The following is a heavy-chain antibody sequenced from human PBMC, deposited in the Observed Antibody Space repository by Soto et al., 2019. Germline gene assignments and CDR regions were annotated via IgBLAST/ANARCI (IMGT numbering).Heavy chain of an antibody. V-gene: IGHV1-69*13. CDR3: AHGFYDFWSGYPPYYYYGMDV. CDR1: GGTFSSYA. Sequence: SVKVSCKASGGTFSSYAISWVRQAPGQGLEWMGGIIPIFGTANYAQKFQGRVTITADESTSTAYMELSSLRSEDTAVYYCAHGFYDFWSGYPPYYYYGMDVWGQGTTVTVSS. D-gene: IGHD3-3*01. J-gene: IGHJ6*02. CDR2: IIPIFGTA.